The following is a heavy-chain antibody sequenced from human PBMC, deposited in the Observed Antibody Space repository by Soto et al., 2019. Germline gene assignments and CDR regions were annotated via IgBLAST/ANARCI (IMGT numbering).Heavy chain of an antibody. D-gene: IGHD2-2*01. Sequence: QVQLVQSGAEVNKPGASVKVSCKTSGYTFTGYYIYWVRQAPGQGLEWMGWINPHSGGTDSSQKFQGRVTMTRDTSISTAYMELSRLRSDDTAVYYCAGTSCSSTTCHTTYWGQGTLVTVSS. J-gene: IGHJ4*02. CDR1: GYTFTGYY. CDR3: AGTSCSSTTCHTTY. V-gene: IGHV1-2*02. CDR2: INPHSGGT.